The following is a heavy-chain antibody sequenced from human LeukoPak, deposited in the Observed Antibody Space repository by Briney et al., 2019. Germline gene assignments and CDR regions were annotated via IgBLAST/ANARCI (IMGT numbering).Heavy chain of an antibody. CDR1: GGSISSYY. J-gene: IGHJ5*02. CDR2: INYSGST. V-gene: IGHV4-59*01. D-gene: IGHD6-13*01. CDR3: ARLGCGIAAAGTCNWFDP. Sequence: PSETLSLTCTVSGGSISSYYWSWIRQPPGKGLEWIGYINYSGSTNYNPSLKSRVTISVDTSKNQFSLKLSSVTAADTAVYYCARLGCGIAAAGTCNWFDPWGQGTLATVSS.